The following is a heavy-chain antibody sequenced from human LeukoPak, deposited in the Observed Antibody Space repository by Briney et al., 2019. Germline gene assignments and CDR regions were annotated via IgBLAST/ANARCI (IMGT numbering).Heavy chain of an antibody. J-gene: IGHJ4*02. D-gene: IGHD6-13*01. CDR1: GFTFSSYA. CDR2: ISGSGGST. CDR3: ARGSYSSSWYGIPL. V-gene: IGHV3-23*01. Sequence: PGGSLRLSCAASGFTFSSYAMSWVRQAPGKGLEWVSAISGSGGSTYYADSVKGRFTISRDNSKNTLYLQMGSLRAEDMGVYYCARGSYSSSWYGIPLWGQGTLVTVSS.